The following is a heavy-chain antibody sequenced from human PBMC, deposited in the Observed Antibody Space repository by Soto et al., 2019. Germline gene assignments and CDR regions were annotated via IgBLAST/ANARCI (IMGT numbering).Heavy chain of an antibody. Sequence: QVQLQESGPGLVKPSQTLSLTCTVSGGSISSGGYYWSWIRQHPGKGLEWIGYIYYSGSTYYNPSLKSRVTISVDTSKNQFPLKLRSVTAADTAVYYCARVRGGITMVRSVDYWGQGTLVTVSS. D-gene: IGHD3-10*01. CDR1: GGSISSGGYY. J-gene: IGHJ4*02. CDR3: ARVRGGITMVRSVDY. V-gene: IGHV4-31*03. CDR2: IYYSGST.